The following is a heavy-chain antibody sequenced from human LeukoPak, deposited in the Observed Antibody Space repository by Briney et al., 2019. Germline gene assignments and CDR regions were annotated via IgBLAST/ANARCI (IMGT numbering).Heavy chain of an antibody. CDR2: ISSSSSYI. D-gene: IGHD6-19*01. J-gene: IGHJ5*02. Sequence: PGGSLRLSCAASGFTFSSYSMNWVRQALGKGLEWVSSISSSSSYIYYADSVKGRFTISRDNAKNSLYLQMNSLRAEDTAVYYCAKVSSPVAGTRWFDPWGQGTLVTVSS. CDR1: GFTFSSYS. V-gene: IGHV3-21*01. CDR3: AKVSSPVAGTRWFDP.